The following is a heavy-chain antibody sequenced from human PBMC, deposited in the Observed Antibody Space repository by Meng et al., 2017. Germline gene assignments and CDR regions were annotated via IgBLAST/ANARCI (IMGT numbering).Heavy chain of an antibody. V-gene: IGHV1-46*01. CDR1: GYTFTSYY. D-gene: IGHD6-13*01. J-gene: IGHJ6*02. CDR2: INPSGGST. Sequence: ASVKVSCKASGYTFTSYYMHWVRQALGQGLEWMGIINPSGGSTSYAQKFQGRVTMTRDTSTSTVYMELSSLRSEDTAVYYCARDRREGSWYSYYYYGMDVWGQGTTVTVSS. CDR3: ARDRREGSWYSYYYYGMDV.